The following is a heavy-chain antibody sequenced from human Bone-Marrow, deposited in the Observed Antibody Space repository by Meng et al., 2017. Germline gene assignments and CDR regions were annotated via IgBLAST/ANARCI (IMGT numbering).Heavy chain of an antibody. CDR2: ISYDGSNK. CDR3: ASTRNDFWSGNDAFDI. D-gene: IGHD3-3*01. J-gene: IGHJ3*02. V-gene: IGHV3-30*01. CDR1: GFTFSSYA. Sequence: GESLKISCAASGFTFSSYAMHWVRQAPGKGLEWVAVISYDGSNKYYADSVKGRFTISRDNSKNTLYLQMNSLRAEDTAVYYCASTRNDFWSGNDAFDIWGQGTMVTVS.